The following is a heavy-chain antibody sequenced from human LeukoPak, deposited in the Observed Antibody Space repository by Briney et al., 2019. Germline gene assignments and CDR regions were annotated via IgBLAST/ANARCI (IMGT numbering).Heavy chain of an antibody. D-gene: IGHD2-2*01. Sequence: GASVKVSCKASGGTFSSYAISWVRQAPGQGLEWMGGIIPIFGTANYAQKFQGRVTITADESTSTAYMELSSLRSEDTAVCYCARGVRKYCSSTSCYAGSLYYFDYWGQGTLVTVSS. CDR3: ARGVRKYCSSTSCYAGSLYYFDY. CDR1: GGTFSSYA. J-gene: IGHJ4*02. CDR2: IIPIFGTA. V-gene: IGHV1-69*13.